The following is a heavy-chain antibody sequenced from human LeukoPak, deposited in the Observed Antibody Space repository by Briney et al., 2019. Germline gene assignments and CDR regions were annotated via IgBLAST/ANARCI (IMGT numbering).Heavy chain of an antibody. J-gene: IGHJ4*02. CDR1: GFTVSSNY. V-gene: IGHV3-53*01. CDR3: ARVSGYGDHGFDY. CDR2: IYSGGST. Sequence: PGGSLRLSCAASGFTVSSNYMSWVRQAPGEGLEWVSVIYSGGSTYYADSVKGRFTISRDNSKNTLYLQMNSLRAEDTAVYYCARVSGYGDHGFDYWGQGTLVTVSS. D-gene: IGHD4-17*01.